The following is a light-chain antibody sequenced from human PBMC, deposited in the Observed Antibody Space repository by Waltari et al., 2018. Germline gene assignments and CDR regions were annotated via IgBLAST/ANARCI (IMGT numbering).Light chain of an antibody. Sequence: QSALTQPASVSGSPGPSITISCTGTSSDVGDYNYVSWYQQHPGKAPKLMIYDVSNRPSGVSNRFSGSKSGNTASLTISGLQAEDEADYYCSSYTSSSTLDWVFGGGTKLTVL. CDR1: SSDVGDYNY. CDR3: SSYTSSSTLDWV. V-gene: IGLV2-14*03. CDR2: DVS. J-gene: IGLJ3*02.